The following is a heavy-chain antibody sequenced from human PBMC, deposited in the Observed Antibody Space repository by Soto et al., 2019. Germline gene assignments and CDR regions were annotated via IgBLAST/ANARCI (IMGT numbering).Heavy chain of an antibody. CDR2: IYYSGST. D-gene: IGHD2-2*01. V-gene: IGHV4-39*01. Sequence: SETLSLTCTVSGGSISSSSYYWGWIRQPPGKGLEWIGSIYYSGSTYYNPSLKSRVTISVDTSKNQFSLKLSSVTAADTAVYYCARLPYQLLWDYYYGMDVWGQGTTVT. CDR1: GGSISSSSYY. J-gene: IGHJ6*02. CDR3: ARLPYQLLWDYYYGMDV.